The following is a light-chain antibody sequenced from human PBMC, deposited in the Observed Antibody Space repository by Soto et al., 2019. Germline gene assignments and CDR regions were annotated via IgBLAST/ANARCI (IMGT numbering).Light chain of an antibody. CDR3: QQYDNKPPIT. V-gene: IGKV3-15*01. CDR2: ATS. Sequence: EIVMTQSPATLSVSPGEIATLSCRASQSVSTNLAWYQQKPGQAPRLLIYATSTRATGIPDRFTGSGSGTEFTLTISSLQSEDFAVYHCQQYDNKPPITFGQGTRLEIK. J-gene: IGKJ5*01. CDR1: QSVSTN.